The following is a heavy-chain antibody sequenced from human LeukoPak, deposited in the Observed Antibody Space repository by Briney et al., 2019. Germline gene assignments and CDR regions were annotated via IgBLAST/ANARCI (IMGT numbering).Heavy chain of an antibody. CDR3: ARTRTGFWSGYYVDY. CDR1: SGSISSGGSY. J-gene: IGHJ4*02. Sequence: SETLSLTCTVSSGSISSGGSYWSWIRQHPGKGLEWVGYIYYSGSTYYNPSLKSRVTISVDTSKNQFSLKLSSVTAADTAVYYCARTRTGFWSGYYVDYWGQGTLVTVSS. D-gene: IGHD3-3*01. CDR2: IYYSGST. V-gene: IGHV4-31*03.